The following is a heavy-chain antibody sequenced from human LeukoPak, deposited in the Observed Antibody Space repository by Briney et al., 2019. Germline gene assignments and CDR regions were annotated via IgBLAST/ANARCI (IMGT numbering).Heavy chain of an antibody. CDR3: ITATYCGGDCGDS. J-gene: IGHJ4*02. V-gene: IGHV3-15*01. Sequence: MAGGSLKLSCTASVFSFSHAWMSWVRQAPGKGLEWVGRIKSKTDGGTIDYAAPVKGRFSISRDDSKRTLYLQMNSLKSEDTGVYYCITATYCGGDCGDSWGQGTRVTVSS. CDR1: VFSFSHAW. CDR2: IKSKTDGGTI. D-gene: IGHD2-21*02.